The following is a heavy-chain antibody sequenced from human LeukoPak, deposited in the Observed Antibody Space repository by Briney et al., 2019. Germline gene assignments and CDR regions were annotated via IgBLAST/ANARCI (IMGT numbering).Heavy chain of an antibody. D-gene: IGHD1-26*01. CDR2: ISGSGVTT. CDR3: AKKVVVGATSPYSDFQD. V-gene: IGHV3-23*01. J-gene: IGHJ1*01. CDR1: GFTFSSYA. Sequence: PGGSLRLSCVASGFTFSSYAMSWVRQAPGKGLDWVSAISGSGVTTHYAGSVKGRFSISRDNSKSTLYLQMNSLRAEDAALYYCAKKVVVGATSPYSDFQDWGQGTLVTVSS.